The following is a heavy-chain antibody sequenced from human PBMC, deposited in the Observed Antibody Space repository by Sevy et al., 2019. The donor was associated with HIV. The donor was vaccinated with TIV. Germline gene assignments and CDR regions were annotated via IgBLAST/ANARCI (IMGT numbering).Heavy chain of an antibody. J-gene: IGHJ3*02. CDR1: GFTFSNAW. Sequence: GGSLRLSCAASGFTFSNAWMSWVRQAPGKGLEWVGRIKSKTDGGTTDYAAPVKGGFTISRDDSKNTLYLQMNSLKTEDTAVYYCFGSGSRDAFDIWGQGTMVTVSS. CDR3: FGSGSRDAFDI. CDR2: IKSKTDGGTT. D-gene: IGHD3-10*01. V-gene: IGHV3-15*01.